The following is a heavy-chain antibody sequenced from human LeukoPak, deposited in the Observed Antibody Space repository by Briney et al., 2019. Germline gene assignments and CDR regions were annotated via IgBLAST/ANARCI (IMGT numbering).Heavy chain of an antibody. Sequence: GGSLRLSCAASGFAFRSYAMSWVRQAPGKGLEWVSSISGSGVSTYYADSVRGRFTISRDNSKNTLYLQMNSLRAEDTAVYYCARDRVGSTDYWGQGTLVTVSS. CDR2: ISGSGVST. J-gene: IGHJ4*02. CDR3: ARDRVGSTDY. V-gene: IGHV3-23*01. CDR1: GFAFRSYA. D-gene: IGHD1-26*01.